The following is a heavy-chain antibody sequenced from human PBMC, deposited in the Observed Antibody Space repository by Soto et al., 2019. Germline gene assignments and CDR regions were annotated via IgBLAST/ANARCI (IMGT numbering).Heavy chain of an antibody. Sequence: ASVKVSCKASGYTFTNFGISWVRQAPGQGLEWMGWINTYNGDTIQTQKFQDRLTMTTDTSARTVYMELRGLTSDDSAVYFCTREYCKGGRCYDPDYWGQGSLVTVSS. CDR2: INTYNGDT. CDR3: TREYCKGGRCYDPDY. J-gene: IGHJ4*02. V-gene: IGHV1-18*01. CDR1: GYTFTNFG. D-gene: IGHD2-15*01.